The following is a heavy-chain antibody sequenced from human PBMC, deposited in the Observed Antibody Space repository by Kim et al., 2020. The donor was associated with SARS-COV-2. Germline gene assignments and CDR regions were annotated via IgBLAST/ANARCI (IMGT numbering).Heavy chain of an antibody. CDR2: ISYDGSNK. D-gene: IGHD2-21*01. V-gene: IGHV3-30*18. CDR1: GFTFSSYG. J-gene: IGHJ4*02. CDR3: AKGRGDNPEFDY. Sequence: GGSLRLSCAASGFTFSSYGIHWVRQAPGKGLEWVGGISYDGSNKYYADSVKGRFTISRDNSKNTLYLQMNSLRPEDTAVYYCAKGRGDNPEFDYWGQGTLVTVSS.